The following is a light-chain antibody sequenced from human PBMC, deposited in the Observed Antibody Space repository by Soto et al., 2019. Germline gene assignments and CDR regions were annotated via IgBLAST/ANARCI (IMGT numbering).Light chain of an antibody. CDR2: NND. Sequence: QSALTQPPSVSGAPGLRVTVSCTGNSSNIGADFGVHWYRQVPGTAPKILIFNNDNRPSGIPDRFSGSRSGSSASLAITGLQDEDEATYYCQSYDSRMSGYVFGSGNKVTVL. CDR3: QSYDSRMSGYV. CDR1: SSNIGADFG. J-gene: IGLJ1*01. V-gene: IGLV1-40*01.